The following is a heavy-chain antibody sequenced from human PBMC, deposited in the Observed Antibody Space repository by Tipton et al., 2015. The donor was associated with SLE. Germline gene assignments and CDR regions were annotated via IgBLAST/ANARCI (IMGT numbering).Heavy chain of an antibody. CDR1: GFMFDDYA. V-gene: IGHV3-9*01. J-gene: IGHJ3*01. Sequence: SLRLSCAASGFMFDDYAMHWVRQAPGKGLGWVSGLSWNSSGIVYAGSVKGRFTISRDNAKNSLYLEMNSLKPEDTALYYCVKEKLKYTGLDAFDLWGQGTMVTVSS. CDR2: LSWNSSGI. CDR3: VKEKLKYTGLDAFDL. D-gene: IGHD1-1*01.